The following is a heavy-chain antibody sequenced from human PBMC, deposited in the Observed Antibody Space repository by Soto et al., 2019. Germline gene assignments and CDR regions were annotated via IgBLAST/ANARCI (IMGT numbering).Heavy chain of an antibody. Sequence: QVQLVQSGAEVKMPGASVKVSCKASGYTFTTYTMHWVRQAPGQRPEWMGWINTDNGNTRYSKEFQERGHNTKGPSGGTGFMELRRLGSEDTAIFFRAGDLDSTWWGSWYWGQGTLVTVSS. CDR1: GYTFTTYT. J-gene: IGHJ4*02. CDR2: INTDNGNT. D-gene: IGHD6-13*01. CDR3: AGDLDSTWWGSWY. V-gene: IGHV1-3*04.